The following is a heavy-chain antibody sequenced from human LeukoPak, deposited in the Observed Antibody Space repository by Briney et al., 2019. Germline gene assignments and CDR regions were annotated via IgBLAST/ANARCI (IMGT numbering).Heavy chain of an antibody. V-gene: IGHV1-18*01. CDR3: ARDRGYCSSTSCYSEGAY. CDR2: ISAYNGNT. CDR1: GYSFTNFD. Sequence: ASVKVSCKASGYSFTNFDINWVRQAPGQGLEWMGWISAYNGNTNYVQKLQGRVTMTTDTSTSTAYMELRSLRSDDTAVYYCARDRGYCSSTSCYSEGAYWGQGTLVTVSS. D-gene: IGHD2-2*02. J-gene: IGHJ4*02.